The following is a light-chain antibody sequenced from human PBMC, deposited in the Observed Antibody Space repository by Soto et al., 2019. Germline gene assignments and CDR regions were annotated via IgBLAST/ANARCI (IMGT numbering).Light chain of an antibody. CDR1: SSNIGAGYD. V-gene: IGLV1-40*01. CDR2: GNN. CDR3: SSYTSSITPYV. Sequence: QSVLTQPPSVSGAPGQTITISCTGSSSNIGAGYDVHWYQQLPGRAPKLLIYGNNNRPSGVSNRFSGSKSGNAAYLTISGLQADDEAEYYCSSYTSSITPYVFGTGTKVTVL. J-gene: IGLJ1*01.